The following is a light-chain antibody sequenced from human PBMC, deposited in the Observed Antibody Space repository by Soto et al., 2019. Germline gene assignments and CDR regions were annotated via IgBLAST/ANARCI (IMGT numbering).Light chain of an antibody. CDR1: SSNIGSNT. V-gene: IGLV1-47*01. CDR3: AAWDGSLNHIL. CDR2: RHN. Sequence: QSVLTQPPSASGTPGQRVTISCSGSSSNIGSNTVYWYQQLPGTAPKLLIYRHNQRPSGVPDRFSGSKSGTSASLAISGLRSEDEADYYCAAWDGSLNHILFGGGTKLTVL. J-gene: IGLJ3*02.